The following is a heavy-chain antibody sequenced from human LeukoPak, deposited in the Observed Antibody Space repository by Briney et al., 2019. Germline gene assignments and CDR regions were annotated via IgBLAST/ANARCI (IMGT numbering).Heavy chain of an antibody. J-gene: IGHJ4*02. CDR1: GFTFSSYG. D-gene: IGHD5-24*01. Sequence: GGSLRLSCAASGFTFSSYGMSWVRQAPGKGLEWVSAISDSGRSTYYADSVKGRFTISRDNSKNTLYLQMNGLRAEDTAVYYCANDPKPRDGYYYVGDYWGQGTLVTVSS. CDR2: ISDSGRST. CDR3: ANDPKPRDGYYYVGDY. V-gene: IGHV3-23*01.